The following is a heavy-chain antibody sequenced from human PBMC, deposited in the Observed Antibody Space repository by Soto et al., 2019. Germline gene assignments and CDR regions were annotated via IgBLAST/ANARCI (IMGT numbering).Heavy chain of an antibody. Sequence: SETLSLSCTVSGGFTRSAAHYWSWFRQLPEKGLEWLGYIYYTGDTYYNPSLESRVIISVDTSATQFSLRLPSVTAADTPVSYCVIFGQYKVSDYSLDYWALGTLDTVSS. CDR2: IYYTGDT. CDR3: VIFGQYKVSDYSLDY. CDR1: GGFTRSAAHY. D-gene: IGHD3-3*01. V-gene: IGHV4-31*03. J-gene: IGHJ4*02.